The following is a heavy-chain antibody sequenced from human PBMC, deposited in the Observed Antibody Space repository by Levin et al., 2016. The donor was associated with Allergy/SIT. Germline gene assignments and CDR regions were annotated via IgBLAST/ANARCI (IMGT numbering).Heavy chain of an antibody. V-gene: IGHV1-69*13. CDR3: ARDPDLSSNFDP. CDR2: IIPIFGTA. CDR1: GGTFGDYA. D-gene: IGHD6-13*01. Sequence: SVKVSCKASGGTFGDYAINWVRQAPGQGLEWMGRIIPIFGTANYAQKFQGRVTITADESTSTAYMELRSLRSDDTAVYYCARDPDLSSNFDPWGQGTLVTVSS. J-gene: IGHJ5*02.